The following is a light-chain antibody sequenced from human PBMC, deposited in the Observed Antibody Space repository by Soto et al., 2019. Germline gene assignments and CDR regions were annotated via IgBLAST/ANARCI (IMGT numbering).Light chain of an antibody. J-gene: IGKJ1*01. CDR3: LQDHNYPRT. V-gene: IGKV1-6*01. CDR1: QGIRND. Sequence: AIQMTQSPSSLSASVGDRVTITCRASQGIRNDLGWYQQRPGKAPKLLIYAASSLESGVPSRFSGSGSGTDFTLTISSLQPEDFATYFCLQDHNYPRTLGQGTKVDIK. CDR2: AAS.